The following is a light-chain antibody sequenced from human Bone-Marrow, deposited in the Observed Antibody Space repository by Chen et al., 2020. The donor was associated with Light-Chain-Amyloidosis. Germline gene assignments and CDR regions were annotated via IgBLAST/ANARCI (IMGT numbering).Light chain of an antibody. Sequence: YDXTQPPSVSVAPGQTARITXSGDDXPTKYXYWYXQKPGQAPVLXIHRXXXRPXXXSEXXXGSXXGTTATLTISGVQXXDEADXHCXSADXXXTYEVIFGGGTKLTVL. CDR1: DXPTKY. CDR3: XSADXXXTYEVI. V-gene: IGLV3-25*03. J-gene: IGLJ2*01. CDR2: RXX.